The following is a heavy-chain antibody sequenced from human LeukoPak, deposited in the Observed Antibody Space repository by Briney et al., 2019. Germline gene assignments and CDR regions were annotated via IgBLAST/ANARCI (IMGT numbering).Heavy chain of an antibody. V-gene: IGHV4-59*01. Sequence: SETLSLTCTVSGGSISSYYWSWIRQPPGKGLEWIGYIYYSGSTNYNPSLESRVTISVDTSKNQLSLKLSSVTAADTAVYYCARDYGGGVWFDPWGQGTLVTVSS. CDR2: IYYSGST. CDR1: GGSISSYY. D-gene: IGHD4-23*01. CDR3: ARDYGGGVWFDP. J-gene: IGHJ5*02.